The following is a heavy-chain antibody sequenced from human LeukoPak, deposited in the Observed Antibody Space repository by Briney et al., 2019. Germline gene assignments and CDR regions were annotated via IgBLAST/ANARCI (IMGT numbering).Heavy chain of an antibody. Sequence: GESLKISCKGSGYSFTSYWIGWVRQMPGKGLEWMGIIYPGDSDTRYSPSFQGQVTISADKSISTAYLQWSSLKASDTAVYYCARRYCSSTSCYRDYYGMDVWGQGTTVTVSS. CDR2: IYPGDSDT. CDR1: GYSFTSYW. CDR3: ARRYCSSTSCYRDYYGMDV. D-gene: IGHD2-2*02. V-gene: IGHV5-51*01. J-gene: IGHJ6*02.